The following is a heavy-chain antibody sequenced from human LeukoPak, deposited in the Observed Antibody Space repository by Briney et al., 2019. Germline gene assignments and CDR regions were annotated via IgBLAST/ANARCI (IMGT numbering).Heavy chain of an antibody. CDR3: AKDRAGRGYYYYGMDV. V-gene: IGHV3-7*03. CDR1: GFTFSNFW. D-gene: IGHD3-10*01. Sequence: GGSLRLSCTASGFTFSNFWMGWVRQAPGKGLEWVANIKQDETEKFYLGSVKGRFTISRDNAKNSLYLQMNSLRAEDTALYYCAKDRAGRGYYYYGMDVWGQGTTVTVSS. CDR2: IKQDETEK. J-gene: IGHJ6*02.